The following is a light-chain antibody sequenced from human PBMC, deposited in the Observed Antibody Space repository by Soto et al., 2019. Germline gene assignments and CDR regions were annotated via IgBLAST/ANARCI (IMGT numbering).Light chain of an antibody. Sequence: QSVLTQPPSASRQPGQRGTISSCGNISNIGSNIVNCYQLLPVAAPEDRINTTNQRPAGAPPRCSGAKCGTSASLAIGALQSEDEANSSCATWDGGLSGPFVFGTGTKVNV. V-gene: IGLV1-44*01. CDR2: TTN. CDR3: ATWDGGLSGPFV. CDR1: ISNIGSNI. J-gene: IGLJ1*01.